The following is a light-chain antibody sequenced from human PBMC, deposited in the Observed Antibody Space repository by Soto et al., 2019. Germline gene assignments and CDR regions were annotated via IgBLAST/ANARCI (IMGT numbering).Light chain of an antibody. J-gene: IGKJ2*01. CDR1: PSVPSFS. Sequence: ETVLTQSPGTLSLSPGERATLSCRASPSVPSFSLAWYQQKPGQSPRLLIYGSSSRATGIPDRFSGSGFGADFTLTISRVEPEDCAVYYCQQYGNSPGTFGQGTKLEIK. V-gene: IGKV3-20*01. CDR2: GSS. CDR3: QQYGNSPGT.